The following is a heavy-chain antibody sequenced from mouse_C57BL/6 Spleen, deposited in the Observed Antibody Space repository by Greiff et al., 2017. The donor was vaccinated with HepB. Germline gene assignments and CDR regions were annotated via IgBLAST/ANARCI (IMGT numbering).Heavy chain of an antibody. J-gene: IGHJ1*03. CDR1: GYTFTSYG. CDR3: ARSSTVVATGYFDV. Sequence: VVRPGSSVKMSCKTSGYTFTSYGINWVKQRPGQGLEWIGYIYIGNGYTEYNEKFKGKARLTSDTSSSTAYMQLSSLTSEDSAIYFCARSSTVVATGYFDVWGTGTTVTVSS. D-gene: IGHD1-1*01. V-gene: IGHV1-58*01. CDR2: IYIGNGYT.